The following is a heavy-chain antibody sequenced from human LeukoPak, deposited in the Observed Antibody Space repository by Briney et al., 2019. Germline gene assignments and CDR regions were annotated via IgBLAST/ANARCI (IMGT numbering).Heavy chain of an antibody. Sequence: GGSLRLSCVVSGFTFSTYSMHWVRQAPGRGLEYVSAITSDGGATFYANAVKGRFTISRDNSKNTLHLQMGSLRSEDTAIYYCARLTDYGDFWGQGTLVTVSS. CDR3: ARLTDYGDF. D-gene: IGHD7-27*01. J-gene: IGHJ4*02. CDR2: ITSDGGAT. V-gene: IGHV3-64*01. CDR1: GFTFSTYS.